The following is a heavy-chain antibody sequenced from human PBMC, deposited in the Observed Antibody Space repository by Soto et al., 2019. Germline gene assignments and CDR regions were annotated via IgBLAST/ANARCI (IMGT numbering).Heavy chain of an antibody. V-gene: IGHV3-30*03. D-gene: IGHD2-15*01. Sequence: QVQVVESGGGVVQPGRSQRLSCAASGFVFTNYGMHRVRQAPGKGLEWVAFISNDGSKKYYADSVKGRFTISRDNSENTVYLQMTSLRPDDTAVFYCARDVVMPSSLGLGYWGQGTLVTVSS. CDR3: ARDVVMPSSLGLGY. CDR2: ISNDGSKK. J-gene: IGHJ4*02. CDR1: GFVFTNYG.